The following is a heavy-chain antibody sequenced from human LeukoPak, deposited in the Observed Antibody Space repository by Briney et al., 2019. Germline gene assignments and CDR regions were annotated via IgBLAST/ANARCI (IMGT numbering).Heavy chain of an antibody. J-gene: IGHJ5*02. CDR1: GGSISSSSYY. CDR3: ARGNGWLVRRNWFDP. V-gene: IGHV4-61*05. D-gene: IGHD6-19*01. Sequence: SETLSLTCTVSGGSISSSSYYWGWIRQPPGKGLEWIGYIYYSGSTNYNPSLKSRVTISVDTSKNQFSLKLSSVTAADTAVYYCARGNGWLVRRNWFDPWGQGTLVTVSS. CDR2: IYYSGST.